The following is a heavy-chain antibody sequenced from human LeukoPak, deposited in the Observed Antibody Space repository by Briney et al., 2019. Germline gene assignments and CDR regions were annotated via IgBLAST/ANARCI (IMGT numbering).Heavy chain of an antibody. CDR3: ARGRDQYQLLISEAFDI. CDR2: INHSGST. D-gene: IGHD2-2*01. Sequence: SETLSLTCAVYGGSFSGYYWSWIRQPPGKGLEWIGEINHSGSTNYNPYLKSRVTISVHTSKNQLSLKLSSVTAAHTAVYYCARGRDQYQLLISEAFDIWGQGTMVTVSS. J-gene: IGHJ3*02. CDR1: GGSFSGYY. V-gene: IGHV4-34*01.